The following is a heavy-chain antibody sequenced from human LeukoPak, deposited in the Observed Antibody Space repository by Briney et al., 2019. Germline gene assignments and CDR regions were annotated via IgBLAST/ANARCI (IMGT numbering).Heavy chain of an antibody. Sequence: PSETLSLTCTVSGGSIRSYYWSWIRQPPGKGLEWIGYIYYSGSTSYNPSLKSRVTISVDTSKNQFSLKLSSVTAADTAVYYCARHAPPLVLLWFGGPGGWFDPWGQGTLVTVSS. D-gene: IGHD3-10*01. V-gene: IGHV4-59*08. J-gene: IGHJ5*02. CDR2: IYYSGST. CDR3: ARHAPPLVLLWFGGPGGWFDP. CDR1: GGSIRSYY.